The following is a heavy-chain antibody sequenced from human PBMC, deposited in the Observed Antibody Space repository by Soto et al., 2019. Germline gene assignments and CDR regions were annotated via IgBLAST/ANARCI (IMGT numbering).Heavy chain of an antibody. CDR2: IKQDGSEK. Sequence: EVQLVESGGGLVQPGGSLRLSCAASGFTFSSYWMSWVRQAPGKGLEWVANIKQDGSEKYYVDSVKGRFTISRDNAKNSLDLQMNSLRAEDTAVYCCARSIAARLNWFDPRGQGTLVTVSS. CDR1: GFTFSSYW. V-gene: IGHV3-7*01. D-gene: IGHD6-6*01. J-gene: IGHJ5*02. CDR3: ARSIAARLNWFDP.